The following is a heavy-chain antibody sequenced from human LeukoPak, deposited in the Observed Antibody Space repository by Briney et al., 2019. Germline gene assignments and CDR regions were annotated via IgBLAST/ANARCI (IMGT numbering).Heavy chain of an antibody. CDR1: GGSISSGGY. CDR2: IYTSGST. CDR3: ARESIAAAWDDAFDI. J-gene: IGHJ3*02. D-gene: IGHD6-13*01. Sequence: SETLSLTCTVSGGSISSGGYWSWIRQPAGKGLEWIGRIYTSGSTNYNPSLKSRVTMSVDTSKNQFSLKLSSVSAADTAVYYCARESIAAAWDDAFDIWGQGTMVTVSS. V-gene: IGHV4-61*02.